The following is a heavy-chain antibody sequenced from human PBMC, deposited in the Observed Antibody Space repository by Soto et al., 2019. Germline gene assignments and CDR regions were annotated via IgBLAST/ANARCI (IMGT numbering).Heavy chain of an antibody. J-gene: IGHJ4*02. CDR2: ISSSSSYT. D-gene: IGHD3-22*01. Sequence: QVQLVESGGGLVKPGGSLRLSCAASGFTFSDYYMSWIRQAPGKGLEWVSYISSSSSYTNYADSVKGRFTISRDNAKNXLYLQTNSLRAEDTAVYYCARVGYYYDSSGYYYGYWGQGTLVTVSS. CDR1: GFTFSDYY. V-gene: IGHV3-11*05. CDR3: ARVGYYYDSSGYYYGY.